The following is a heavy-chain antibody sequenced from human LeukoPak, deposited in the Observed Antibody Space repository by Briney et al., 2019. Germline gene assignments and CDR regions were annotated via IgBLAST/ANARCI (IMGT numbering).Heavy chain of an antibody. V-gene: IGHV3-23*01. Sequence: GGSLRLSCAASGLTFSSYAMSWVRQAPGKGLEWVSAISGSGGSTYYADYVKGRFTISRDNSKNTLYLHRNSLRAEDTAVYYCAKELVGATAFDYWGQGTLVTVSS. J-gene: IGHJ4*02. CDR3: AKELVGATAFDY. D-gene: IGHD1-26*01. CDR2: ISGSGGST. CDR1: GLTFSSYA.